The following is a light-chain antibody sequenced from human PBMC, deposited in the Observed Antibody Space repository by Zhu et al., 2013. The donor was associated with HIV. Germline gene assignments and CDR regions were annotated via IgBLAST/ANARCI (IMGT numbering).Light chain of an antibody. V-gene: IGKV3-15*01. J-gene: IGKJ2*01. CDR3: QQYNNWPPYT. CDR1: QSISSN. CDR2: GAS. Sequence: EIVMTQAPATLSVSPGERATLSCRASQSISSNLAWYQQKPGQAPRLFIYGASTRATGIPARFSGSGSGTEFTLTISSLQSEDVAVYYCQQYNNWPPYTFGPGTKVEIK.